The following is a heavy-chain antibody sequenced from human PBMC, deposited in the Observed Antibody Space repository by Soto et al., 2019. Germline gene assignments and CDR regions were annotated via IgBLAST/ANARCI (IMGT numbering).Heavy chain of an antibody. CDR1: GFTFSSYW. Sequence: EVQLVESGGGLVQPGESLTLSCAASGFTFSSYWMHWVRQAPGKGLVWVSRIKSDGSGTYYADSVKGRLTISRDNAKNTLYLQMNSLRVEDTAVYFCARGDXXXYXGXGXLGRHWGQGTLVTVSS. J-gene: IGHJ4*02. V-gene: IGHV3-74*01. CDR2: IKSDGSGT. CDR3: ARGDXXXYXGXGXLGRH.